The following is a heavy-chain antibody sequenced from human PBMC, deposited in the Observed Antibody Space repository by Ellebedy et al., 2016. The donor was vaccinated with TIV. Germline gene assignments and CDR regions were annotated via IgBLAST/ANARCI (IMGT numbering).Heavy chain of an antibody. CDR1: GGSISRDY. V-gene: IGHV4-59*08. D-gene: IGHD2-2*01. CDR2: IYYSGST. Sequence: SETLSLXXTVSGGSISRDYWSWIRQSPGKGLEWIGYIYYSGSTNYKPSLKSRVTISVDTSKNQFSLRLSSVTAADTAVYYCARFRSGIVVAPAHYGMDVWGQGTTVTVSS. J-gene: IGHJ6*02. CDR3: ARFRSGIVVAPAHYGMDV.